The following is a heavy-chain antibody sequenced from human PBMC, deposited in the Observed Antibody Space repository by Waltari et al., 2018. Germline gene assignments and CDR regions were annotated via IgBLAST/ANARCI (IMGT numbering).Heavy chain of an antibody. J-gene: IGHJ6*02. V-gene: IGHV4-61*09. D-gene: IGHD3-3*01. CDR2: IYTSGRT. CDR1: GGSISSGSYY. Sequence: QVQLQESGPGLVKPSQTLSLTCTVSGGSISSGSYYWSWIRQPAGKGLEGIGYIYTSGRTTYNPTLKSRVTISVDTSKNQFSLKLSSVTAADTAVYYGARDIYDFWSDYYYGMDVWGQGTTVTVSS. CDR3: ARDIYDFWSDYYYGMDV.